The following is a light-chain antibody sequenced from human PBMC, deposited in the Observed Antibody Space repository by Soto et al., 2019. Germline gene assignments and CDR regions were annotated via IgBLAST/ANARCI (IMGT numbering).Light chain of an antibody. J-gene: IGKJ1*01. CDR3: MQALQPPWT. V-gene: IGKV2-28*01. CDR1: QSLLHSNGYTY. Sequence: DIVMTQSPLSLPVTPGEPASISCRSSQSLLHSNGYTYLDWYLQKPGQSPQLLIYLGSNRASGVPDRFSGSGSGTDFTLKISRVEAEDFGVYYCMQALQPPWTFGQGTKVEIK. CDR2: LGS.